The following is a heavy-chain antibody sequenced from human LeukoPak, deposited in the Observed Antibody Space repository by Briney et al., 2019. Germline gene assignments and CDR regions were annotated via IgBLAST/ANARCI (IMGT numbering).Heavy chain of an antibody. Sequence: GGSLRLSCAASGFTFSSYSMNWVRQAPGKGLEWVSYISSSSSTIYYADSVKGRFTISRDNAKNSLYLQMNSLRAEDTAVYYCARDERGPYYYYGMDVWGQGTTVTVSS. V-gene: IGHV3-48*04. CDR3: ARDERGPYYYYGMDV. CDR1: GFTFSSYS. D-gene: IGHD1-1*01. J-gene: IGHJ6*02. CDR2: ISSSSSTI.